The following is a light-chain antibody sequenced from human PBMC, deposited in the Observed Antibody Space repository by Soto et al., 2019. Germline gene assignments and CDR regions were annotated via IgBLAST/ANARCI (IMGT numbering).Light chain of an antibody. V-gene: IGKV3-15*01. CDR3: QQYNNWPPIT. Sequence: EIVMTQYPATLSLSPGEIATLSCRPTQSVSRNLAWYQQKPGQAPRLLXYGASSRANGIPARFSSSGSWTELTLTISSLQSEDFAVYYCQQYNNWPPITFGQGTRLEIK. J-gene: IGKJ5*01. CDR2: GAS. CDR1: QSVSRN.